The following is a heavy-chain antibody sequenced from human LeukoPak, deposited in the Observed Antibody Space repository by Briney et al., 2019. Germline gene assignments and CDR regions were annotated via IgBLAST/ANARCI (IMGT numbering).Heavy chain of an antibody. CDR3: ARVQYTRLSKGAFDL. CDR1: GFSFEDYT. J-gene: IGHJ3*01. D-gene: IGHD6-6*01. CDR2: IFWDSSAV. V-gene: IGHV3-9*03. Sequence: QPGGSLRLSCSASGFSFEDYTMHWVRQAPGKGLEWVSSIFWDSSAVAYADSVKGRFTISRDNARNSLYLQMNRLRDEDMALYYCARVQYTRLSKGAFDLWGQGTMVIVSS.